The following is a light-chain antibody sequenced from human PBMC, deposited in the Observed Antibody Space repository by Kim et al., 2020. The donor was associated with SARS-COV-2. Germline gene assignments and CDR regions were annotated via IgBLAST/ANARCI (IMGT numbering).Light chain of an antibody. V-gene: IGLV3-21*02. J-gene: IGLJ3*02. CDR3: QVWDSSSAHRV. CDR2: DDS. CDR1: NIGSKS. Sequence: SYELTQPPSVSVAPGQTARITCGGNNIGSKSVHWYQQKPGQAPVLVIYDDSDQPSGIPERFSGSNSGNTATLTISRVEAGDEADYYCQVWDSSSAHRVFGGGTQLTVL.